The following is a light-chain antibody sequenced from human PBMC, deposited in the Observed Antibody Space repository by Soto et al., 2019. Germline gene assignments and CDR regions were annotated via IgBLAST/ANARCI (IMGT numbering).Light chain of an antibody. J-gene: IGKJ1*01. Sequence: EIVLTQSPGTLSLSPGERATLSCRASQSVSSSYLAWYQQKPGQAPRLLIYGTSSRATAIPDRCSGSGSGTDFTLTISGLEPEDFAVYYCQQYGSSSWTFGQGTKVEIK. CDR2: GTS. CDR1: QSVSSSY. CDR3: QQYGSSSWT. V-gene: IGKV3-20*01.